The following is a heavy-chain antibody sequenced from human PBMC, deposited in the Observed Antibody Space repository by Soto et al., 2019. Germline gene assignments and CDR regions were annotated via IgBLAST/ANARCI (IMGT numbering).Heavy chain of an antibody. J-gene: IGHJ6*02. CDR3: ARGGYSSSWSHGMDV. CDR2: ISSSSSSI. Sequence: PGGSLRLSCAASGFTFSSYSMNWVRQAPGKGLEWVSSISSSSSSIYYADSVKGRFTISRDNAKNSLYLQMNSLRAEDTAVYYCARGGYSSSWSHGMDVWGQGTTVTVSS. CDR1: GFTFSSYS. D-gene: IGHD6-13*01. V-gene: IGHV3-48*04.